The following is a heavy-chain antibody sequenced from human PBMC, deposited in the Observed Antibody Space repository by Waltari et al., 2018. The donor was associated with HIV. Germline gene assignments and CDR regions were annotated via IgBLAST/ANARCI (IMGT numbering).Heavy chain of an antibody. CDR3: ARDLVEGFYYDSSGYYFDAFDI. CDR2: ISSSSNYL. V-gene: IGHV3-21*01. D-gene: IGHD3-22*01. CDR1: GFTFSSYS. J-gene: IGHJ3*02. Sequence: EVQLVESGGGLVKPGGSLRLSCVASGFTFSSYSMNWVRQAPGKGLELVASISSSSNYLNYADSRKGRFTISRDNCKNSLYQQMNSLRAEYTAVYYCARDLVEGFYYDSSGYYFDAFDIWGQGTMVTVSS.